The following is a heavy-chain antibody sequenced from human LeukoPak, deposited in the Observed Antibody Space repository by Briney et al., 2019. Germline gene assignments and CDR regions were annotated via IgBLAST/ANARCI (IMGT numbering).Heavy chain of an antibody. CDR2: VDYRGDT. CDR3: ARVEVGAANRQWYGMDV. V-gene: IGHV4-59*01. J-gene: IGHJ6*02. Sequence: SETLSLTCTISGGSISSYYWSWIRQPPGKGLEWIGYVDYRGDTNYNPSLKSRVTISIDTSKSLFSLKLDSVTAADTAVYYCARVEVGAANRQWYGMDVWGQGTTVTVSS. CDR1: GGSISSYY. D-gene: IGHD2-15*01.